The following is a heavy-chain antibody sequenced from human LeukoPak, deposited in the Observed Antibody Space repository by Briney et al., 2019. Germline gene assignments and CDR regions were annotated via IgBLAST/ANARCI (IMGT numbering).Heavy chain of an antibody. CDR3: ARDLLSYIVGAAYYFDY. V-gene: IGHV1-46*01. J-gene: IGHJ4*02. CDR2: INPSGGST. D-gene: IGHD1-26*01. CDR1: GYTFTSYY. Sequence: GASVKVSCKASGYTFTSYYMHWVRQAPGQGLEWMGIINPSGGSTSYAQKFQGRVTMTRDTSTSTVYMELSSLRSEDTAVYYCARDLLSYIVGAAYYFDYWGQGTLVTVSS.